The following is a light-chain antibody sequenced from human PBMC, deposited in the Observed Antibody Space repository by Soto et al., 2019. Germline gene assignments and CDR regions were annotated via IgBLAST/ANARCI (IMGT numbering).Light chain of an antibody. Sequence: VVMTQSAATLCVSPGEIATLXCRASEGVSSSLPWYPQSTGRAPRLVIXGASTRATAIPARFSGGGSGTESTLTISSLHSEDFAVYYCNQYNSWPPITVGQGTRLEIK. V-gene: IGKV3-15*01. CDR2: GAS. J-gene: IGKJ5*01. CDR3: NQYNSWPPIT. CDR1: EGVSSS.